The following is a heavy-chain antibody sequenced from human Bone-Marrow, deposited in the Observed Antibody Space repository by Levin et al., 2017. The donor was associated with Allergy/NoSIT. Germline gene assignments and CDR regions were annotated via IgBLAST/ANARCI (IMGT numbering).Heavy chain of an antibody. D-gene: IGHD6-19*01. J-gene: IGHJ3*02. CDR2: ISGNADDGSGNST. CDR1: GFTFSDYA. Sequence: HSGGSLRLSCVGSGFTFSDYALNWVRQAPGKGLEWVASISGNADDGSGNSTYYADSVKGRFTISRDNSKTTLYLHMNSLRAEDTALYYCAKCAYSSGWFDSGAFDMWGQGTMVTVSS. V-gene: IGHV3-23*01. CDR3: AKCAYSSGWFDSGAFDM.